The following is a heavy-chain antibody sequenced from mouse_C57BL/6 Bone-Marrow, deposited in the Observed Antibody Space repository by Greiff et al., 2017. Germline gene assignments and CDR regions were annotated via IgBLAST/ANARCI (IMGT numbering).Heavy chain of an antibody. CDR1: GYTFTDYY. CDR3: AREGYGSSYWYFDV. D-gene: IGHD1-1*01. Sequence: VHVKQSGPVLVKPGASVKMSCKASGYTFTDYYMNWVKQSHGKSLEWIGVINPYNGGTSYNQKFKGKATLTVDKSSSTAYMELNSLTSEDSAVYYCAREGYGSSYWYFDVWGTGTTVTVSS. V-gene: IGHV1-19*01. CDR2: INPYNGGT. J-gene: IGHJ1*03.